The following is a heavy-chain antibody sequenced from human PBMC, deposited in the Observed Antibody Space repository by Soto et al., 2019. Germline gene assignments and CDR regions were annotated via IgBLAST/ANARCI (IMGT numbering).Heavy chain of an antibody. J-gene: IGHJ4*02. CDR3: AKGMYYYDSSGYRLFDY. CDR2: ISVSGGST. V-gene: IGHV3-23*01. D-gene: IGHD3-22*01. Sequence: PGGSLRLSCAASGFTFRNYAMNWVRQAPGEGLEWVSGISVSGGSTYYADSVKGRFTVFRDNSKNTVYLQMNSLRAEDTAVYFCAKGMYYYDSSGYRLFDYWGQGTLVTVSS. CDR1: GFTFRNYA.